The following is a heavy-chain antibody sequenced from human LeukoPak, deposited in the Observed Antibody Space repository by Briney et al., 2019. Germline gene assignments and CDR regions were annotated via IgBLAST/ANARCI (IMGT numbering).Heavy chain of an antibody. CDR2: LKEDVSAR. J-gene: IGHJ4*02. CDR1: GFTFSSYA. Sequence: QPGGSLRLSCAASGFTFSSYAMSWVRQAPWKGLEWVASLKEDVSARNLVDSVKGRFTISTGNAKNSLYLQMNSLRVEDTAVYYCARGPTYGSRSDFLESWGLGTLVTVSS. CDR3: ARGPTYGSRSDFLES. V-gene: IGHV3-7*03. D-gene: IGHD3-10*01.